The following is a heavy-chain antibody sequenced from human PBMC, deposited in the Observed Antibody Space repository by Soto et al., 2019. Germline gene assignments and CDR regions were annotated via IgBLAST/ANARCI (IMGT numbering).Heavy chain of an antibody. V-gene: IGHV3-30*04. CDR2: TSSDGSIE. CDR3: AKETGQRGSSYGAYFDY. J-gene: IGHJ4*02. CDR1: GFTFSSYA. Sequence: GGSLRLSCAASGFTFSSYAMSWVRQAPGKGLEWVAVTSSDGSIEHYADSVKGRFTISRDNSKNTLYLQMNSLRGEDTAMYYCAKETGQRGSSYGAYFDYWGQGTLVTVSS. D-gene: IGHD5-18*01.